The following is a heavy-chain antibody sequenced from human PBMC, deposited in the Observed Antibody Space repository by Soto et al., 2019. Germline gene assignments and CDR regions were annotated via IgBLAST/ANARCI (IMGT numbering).Heavy chain of an antibody. CDR2: IYHSGSA. D-gene: IGHD2-2*01. J-gene: IGHJ3*02. Sequence: QVQLQESGPGLVNPSETLSLTCTVSGDSISSSHWWSWVRQSPGKGLEWIGEIYHSGSANYNPSLKSRVTISVDKYQNQFSLKLRSVTAADTAVYYCARDSSRAFDIWGQGTMVTVSS. CDR3: ARDSSRAFDI. V-gene: IGHV4-4*02. CDR1: GDSISSSHW.